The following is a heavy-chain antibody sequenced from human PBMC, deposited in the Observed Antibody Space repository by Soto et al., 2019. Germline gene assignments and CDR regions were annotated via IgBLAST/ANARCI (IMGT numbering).Heavy chain of an antibody. CDR2: ISSSGRTI. CDR3: ARGETGTTYDYYYYYGMDV. V-gene: IGHV3-48*03. D-gene: IGHD1-7*01. J-gene: IGHJ6*02. Sequence: EVQLVESGGGLVQPGGSLRLSSAASGFTFSSYEMNCVLQAPGKGLEWVSYISSSGRTIYYADSVKGRFTISRDNAKNSLYLQMNSLRAEDTAVYYCARGETGTTYDYYYYYGMDVWGQGTTVTVSS. CDR1: GFTFSSYE.